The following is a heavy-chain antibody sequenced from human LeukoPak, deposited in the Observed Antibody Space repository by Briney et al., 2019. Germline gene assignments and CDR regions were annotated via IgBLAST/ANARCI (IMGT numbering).Heavy chain of an antibody. D-gene: IGHD3-22*01. CDR1: GFTVSSNY. J-gene: IGHJ4*02. CDR2: IYSGGST. CDR3: ARGAFDYYDSSGLYYFDY. Sequence: GGSLRLSCAASGFTVSSNYMSWVRQAPGKGLEWVSVIYSGGSTYYADSVKGRFTISRDNSKNTLYLQMNSLRAEDTAVYYCARGAFDYYDSSGLYYFDYWGQGTLVTVSS. V-gene: IGHV3-53*01.